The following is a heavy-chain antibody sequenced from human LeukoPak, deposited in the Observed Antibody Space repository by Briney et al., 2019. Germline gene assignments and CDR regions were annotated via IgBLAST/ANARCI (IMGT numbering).Heavy chain of an antibody. CDR2: INAGSGDT. J-gene: IGHJ6*02. D-gene: IGHD3-10*01. Sequence: GASVKVSCKASGYTFTNYAMHWVRQAPGQRLEWMGRINAGSGDTAYSQKFQGRVSITGDTSANTAYMELSSLRSEDTAVYYCAAKVWFGELLLYYYGMDVWGQGTTVTVSS. CDR3: AAKVWFGELLLYYYGMDV. V-gene: IGHV1-3*01. CDR1: GYTFTNYA.